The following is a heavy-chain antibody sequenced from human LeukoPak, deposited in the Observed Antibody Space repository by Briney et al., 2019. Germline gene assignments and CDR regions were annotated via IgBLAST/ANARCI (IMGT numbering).Heavy chain of an antibody. J-gene: IGHJ4*02. D-gene: IGHD5-18*01. V-gene: IGHV1-2*02. Sequence: ASVKVSCKASGYTFTGYYMHWVRQAPGQGLEGMGWINPNSGGTNYAQKFQGRVTMTRDTSISTAYMELSRLRSDDTAVYYCARDGGYSYGYIPFDYWGQGTLVTVSS. CDR1: GYTFTGYY. CDR2: INPNSGGT. CDR3: ARDGGYSYGYIPFDY.